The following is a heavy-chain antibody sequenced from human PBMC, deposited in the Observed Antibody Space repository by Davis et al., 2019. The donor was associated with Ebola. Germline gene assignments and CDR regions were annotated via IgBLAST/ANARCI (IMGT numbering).Heavy chain of an antibody. D-gene: IGHD2-21*01. CDR3: ARGGVAYSDLDY. CDR2: IDPNSGGS. V-gene: IGHV1-2*06. J-gene: IGHJ4*02. CDR1: GYPFTGYY. Sequence: ASVKVSCKASGYPFTGYYMHWVRQAPGQGLEWMGRIDPNSGGSSYAQKFQGRVTMTRENSMSTAYMELSSLRSEDTAVYFCARGGVAYSDLDYWGQGTLVAVSS.